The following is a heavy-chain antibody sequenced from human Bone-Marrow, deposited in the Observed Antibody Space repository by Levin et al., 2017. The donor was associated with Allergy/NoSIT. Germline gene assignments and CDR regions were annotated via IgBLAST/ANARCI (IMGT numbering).Heavy chain of an antibody. CDR2: TKSKSDGGTE. CDR3: TTDGSSWYEGEYYFDS. J-gene: IGHJ4*02. D-gene: IGHD6-13*01. CDR1: GFTFNIAW. V-gene: IGHV3-15*01. Sequence: PGGSLRLSCAASGFTFNIAWMSWVRQAPGKGLEWVGRTKSKSDGGTEDYAAPVKGRFTSSRDDSKNTVYLEMNSLQIEDTAVYYCTTDGSSWYEGEYYFDSWGQGTLVTVSS.